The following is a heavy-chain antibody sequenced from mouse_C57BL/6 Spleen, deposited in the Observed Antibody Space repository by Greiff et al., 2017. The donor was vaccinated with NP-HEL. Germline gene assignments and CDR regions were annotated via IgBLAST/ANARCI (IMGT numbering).Heavy chain of an antibody. D-gene: IGHD2-2*01. Sequence: QVQLKESGPGLVAPSQSLSITCTVSGFSLTSYGVSWVRQPPGKGLEWLGVIWGDGSTNYHSALISRLSISKDNPKSQVFLKLNSLQTDGTATYYCAKGYGYDGAWFAYWGQGTLVTVSA. CDR1: GFSLTSYG. J-gene: IGHJ3*01. V-gene: IGHV2-3*01. CDR2: IWGDGST. CDR3: AKGYGYDGAWFAY.